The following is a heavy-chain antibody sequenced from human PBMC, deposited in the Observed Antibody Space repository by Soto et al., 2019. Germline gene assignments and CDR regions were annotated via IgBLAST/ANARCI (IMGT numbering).Heavy chain of an antibody. CDR2: IYSDGNT. J-gene: IGHJ4*02. V-gene: IGHV3-66*01. D-gene: IGHD6-6*01. CDR1: GFTVSDNY. Sequence: EVQLVESGGGLVQPGGSLRLSCPASGFTVSDNYMSWVRQAPGKGLEWVSFIYSDGNTDYADSVKGRFAVSRDNSKNTVFLQMNRLRADDTAVYYCARGGAGRPAYYLDFWGQGTLVSVSS. CDR3: ARGGAGRPAYYLDF.